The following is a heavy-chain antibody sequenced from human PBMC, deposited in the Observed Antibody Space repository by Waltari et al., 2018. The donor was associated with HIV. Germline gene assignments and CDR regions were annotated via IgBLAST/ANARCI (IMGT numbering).Heavy chain of an antibody. J-gene: IGHJ3*02. CDR2: ISSSSTTI. V-gene: IGHV3-48*04. Sequence: EVQLVESGGGLVQPGGSLRLACADSAFTFSTYSMNWVRQAQGKGLEWVSYISSSSTTIYYADSVKGRFTISRDNAKNLLYLQMNSLRAEDTAVYYCARDKAVIQPDAFDIWGQGTMVTVSS. CDR1: AFTFSTYS. CDR3: ARDKAVIQPDAFDI. D-gene: IGHD2-21*01.